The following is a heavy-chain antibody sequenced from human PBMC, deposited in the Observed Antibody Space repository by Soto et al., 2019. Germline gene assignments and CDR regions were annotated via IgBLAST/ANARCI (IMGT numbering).Heavy chain of an antibody. V-gene: IGHV4-39*01. D-gene: IGHD5-18*01. J-gene: IGHJ2*01. CDR1: GGSISTSNYY. CDR2: IYYSGST. Sequence: SETLSLTCTVSGGSISTSNYYWGWIRQPPGKGLEWIGNIYYSGSTYYNPSLKSRVTISVDTSKNQFSLKLSSVTAADTAVYYCARLPRRYSYWYFDLWGRGTLVT. CDR3: ARLPRRYSYWYFDL.